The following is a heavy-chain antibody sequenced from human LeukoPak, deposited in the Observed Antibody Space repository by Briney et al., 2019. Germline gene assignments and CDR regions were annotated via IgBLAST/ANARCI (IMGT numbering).Heavy chain of an antibody. D-gene: IGHD3-10*01. Sequence: ASVKVSCKASGYTFTCYYMHWVRQAPGQGLEWMGWINPNSGGTNYAQKFQGWVTMTRDTSISTAYMELSRLRSDDTAVYYCARDYGGPRDYYYGMDVWGQGTTVTVSS. CDR2: INPNSGGT. V-gene: IGHV1-2*04. CDR1: GYTFTCYY. CDR3: ARDYGGPRDYYYGMDV. J-gene: IGHJ6*02.